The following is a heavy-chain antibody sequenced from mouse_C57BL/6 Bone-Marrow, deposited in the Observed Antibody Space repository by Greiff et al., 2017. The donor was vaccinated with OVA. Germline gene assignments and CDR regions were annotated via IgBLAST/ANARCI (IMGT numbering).Heavy chain of an antibody. CDR2: ISSGGDYI. J-gene: IGHJ2*01. CDR3: TRGGDGSSFSFDY. V-gene: IGHV5-9-1*02. CDR1: GFTFSSYA. Sequence: EVKLMESGEGLVKPGGSLKLSCAASGFTFSSYAMSWVRQTPEKRLEWVAYISSGGDYIYYADTVKGRFTISRDNARNTLYLQMSSLKSEDTAMYYCTRGGDGSSFSFDYWGQGTTLTVSS. D-gene: IGHD1-1*01.